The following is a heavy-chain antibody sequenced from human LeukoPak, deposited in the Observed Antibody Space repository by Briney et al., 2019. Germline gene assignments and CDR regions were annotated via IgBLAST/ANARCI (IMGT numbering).Heavy chain of an antibody. D-gene: IGHD3-3*01. Sequence: SVKVSCKASGGTFSSYAISWVRQAPGQGLEWVGGIIPIFGTANYAQKFQGRVTITADESTSTAYMELSSLRSEDTAVYYCARDVLRFLEWPSYYYYYMDVWGKGTTVTVSS. CDR1: GGTFSSYA. CDR3: ARDVLRFLEWPSYYYYYMDV. CDR2: IIPIFGTA. V-gene: IGHV1-69*13. J-gene: IGHJ6*03.